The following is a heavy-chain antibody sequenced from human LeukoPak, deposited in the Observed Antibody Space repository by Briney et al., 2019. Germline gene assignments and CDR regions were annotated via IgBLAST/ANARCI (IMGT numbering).Heavy chain of an antibody. V-gene: IGHV5-51*01. Sequence: GESLKISCKGSGYSFTSYWIAWVRQMPGKGLEWMGIIYPGDSDTRYSPSFQGRVTISADKSISTAYLQWSSLKASDTAMYYCARTAPLLPDVPSYYYGMDVWGQGTTVTVSS. D-gene: IGHD2-15*01. CDR3: ARTAPLLPDVPSYYYGMDV. CDR2: IYPGDSDT. J-gene: IGHJ6*02. CDR1: GYSFTSYW.